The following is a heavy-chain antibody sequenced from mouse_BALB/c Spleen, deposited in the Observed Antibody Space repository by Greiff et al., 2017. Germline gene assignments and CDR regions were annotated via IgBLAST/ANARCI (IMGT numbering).Heavy chain of an antibody. CDR3: ASSPWFAY. CDR1: GYSITSDYA. J-gene: IGHJ3*01. D-gene: IGHD6-1*01. CDR2: ISYSGST. Sequence: DVQLQESGPGLVKPSQSLSLTCTVTGYSITSDYAWNWIRQFPGNKLEWMGYISYSGSTSYNPSLKSRISITRDTSKNQFFLQLNSVTTEDTATYYCASSPWFAYWGQGTLVTVSA. V-gene: IGHV3-2*02.